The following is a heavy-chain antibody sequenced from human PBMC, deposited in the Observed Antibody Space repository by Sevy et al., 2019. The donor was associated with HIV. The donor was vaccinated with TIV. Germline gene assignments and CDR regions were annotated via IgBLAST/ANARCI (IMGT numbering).Heavy chain of an antibody. J-gene: IGHJ6*02. Sequence: GGSLRLSCGVSGFTFSSYSMNWVRQAPGKGLEWVSYISSTSYTIYYADSMKGRFTISRDNAKNSVHLQMNSLRAEDTAGYYWARAVRSCQLLSGMDVWGQGTTVTVSS. V-gene: IGHV3-48*01. CDR3: ARAVRSCQLLSGMDV. CDR2: ISSTSYTI. D-gene: IGHD2-2*01. CDR1: GFTFSSYS.